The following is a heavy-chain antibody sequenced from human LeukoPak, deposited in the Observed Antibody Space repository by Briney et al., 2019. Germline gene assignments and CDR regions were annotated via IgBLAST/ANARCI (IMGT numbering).Heavy chain of an antibody. J-gene: IGHJ4*02. V-gene: IGHV1-69*13. CDR2: IIPIFGTA. Sequence: SVKVSYKASGGTFSSYAISWVRQAPGQGLEWMGGIIPIFGTANYAQKFQGRVTITADESTSTAYMELSSLRSEDTAVYYCATGVRTEAVAGVGDYWGQGTLVTVSS. CDR1: GGTFSSYA. CDR3: ATGVRTEAVAGVGDY. D-gene: IGHD6-19*01.